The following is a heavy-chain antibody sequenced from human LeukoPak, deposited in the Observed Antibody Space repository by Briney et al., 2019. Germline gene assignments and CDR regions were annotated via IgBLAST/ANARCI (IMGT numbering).Heavy chain of an antibody. D-gene: IGHD3-10*01. CDR1: GGSFSGYY. V-gene: IGHV4-34*01. CDR2: INHSGST. CDR3: ARLTRVLLWFGELLSNFGY. J-gene: IGHJ4*02. Sequence: SETLSLTCAVYGGSFSGYYWSWIRQPPGKGLEWIGEINHSGSTNYNPSLKSRVTISVDTSKNQFSLKLSSVTAADTAVYYCARLTRVLLWFGELLSNFGYWGQGTLVTVSS.